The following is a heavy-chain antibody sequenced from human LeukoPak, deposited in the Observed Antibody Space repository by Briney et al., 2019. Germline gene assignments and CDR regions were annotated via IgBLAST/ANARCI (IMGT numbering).Heavy chain of an antibody. Sequence: ASVKVSXKASGYTFTGYYMHWVRQAPGQGLEWMGWINPNSGGTNYAQKFQGRVTMTRDTSNSTAYMELSRLRSDDTAVYYCARAVTRQQLVGYWDQGTLVTVSS. CDR1: GYTFTGYY. CDR3: ARAVTRQQLVGY. J-gene: IGHJ4*02. D-gene: IGHD6-13*01. CDR2: INPNSGGT. V-gene: IGHV1-2*02.